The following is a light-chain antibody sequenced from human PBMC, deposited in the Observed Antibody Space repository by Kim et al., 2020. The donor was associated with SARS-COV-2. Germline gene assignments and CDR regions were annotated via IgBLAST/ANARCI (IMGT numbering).Light chain of an antibody. CDR3: QQYNNWLYT. CDR1: QNVGRN. Sequence: EIVMTQSPATLFVSPGGRATLSCRASQNVGRNLVWYQQKPGQAPRLLIYGASTRATEIPARFSGSGSGTEFTLTISSLQSEDFAVYYCQQYNNWLYTFGQGTKVDIK. V-gene: IGKV3-15*01. CDR2: GAS. J-gene: IGKJ2*01.